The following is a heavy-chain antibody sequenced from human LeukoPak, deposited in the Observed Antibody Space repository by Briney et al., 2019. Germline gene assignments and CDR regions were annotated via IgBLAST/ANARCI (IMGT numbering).Heavy chain of an antibody. CDR1: GGSISSYY. Sequence: SETLSLTCTVSGGSISSYYWSWIRQPPGKGLEWIGYIYYSGSTNYNPSLKSRVTISVDTFKNQFSLKLSSVTVADTAVYYCARALGGWYPKGDAFDIWGQGTMVTVSS. D-gene: IGHD6-19*01. V-gene: IGHV4-59*01. J-gene: IGHJ3*02. CDR3: ARALGGWYPKGDAFDI. CDR2: IYYSGST.